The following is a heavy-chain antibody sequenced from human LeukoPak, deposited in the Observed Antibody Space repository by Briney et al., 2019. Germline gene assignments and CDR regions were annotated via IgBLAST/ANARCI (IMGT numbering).Heavy chain of an antibody. J-gene: IGHJ4*02. CDR1: GFTFSSYW. CDR3: AKKGYAGSGTYSYYFDY. V-gene: IGHV3-7*03. CDR2: IKQDGSEK. D-gene: IGHD3-10*01. Sequence: GGSLRLSCAAPGFTFSSYWMSWVRQAPGKGLEWVANIKQDGSEKYYVDSVKGRFTISRDNAKNSLYLQMNSLRAEDTAVYYCAKKGYAGSGTYSYYFDYWGQGTLVTVSS.